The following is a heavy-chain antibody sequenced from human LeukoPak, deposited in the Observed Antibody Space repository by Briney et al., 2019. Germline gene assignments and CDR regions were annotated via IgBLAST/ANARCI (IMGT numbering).Heavy chain of an antibody. CDR2: IYYSGST. CDR1: GGSISSSSYY. D-gene: IGHD6-13*01. V-gene: IGHV4-39*01. CDR3: ASQSIAAAGLFFDY. Sequence: SETLSLTCTVSGGSISSSSYYWGWIRQPPGKGLEWIGSIYYSGSTYYNPSLKSRVTISVDTSKNQFSLKLSSVTAADTAVYYCASQSIAAAGLFFDYWGQAPWSPSPQ. J-gene: IGHJ4*01.